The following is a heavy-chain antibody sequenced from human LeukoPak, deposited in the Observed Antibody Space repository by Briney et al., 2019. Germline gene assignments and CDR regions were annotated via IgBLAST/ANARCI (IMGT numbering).Heavy chain of an antibody. CDR1: GFTFSSYW. CDR3: ARLIRWFGELSFDY. Sequence: GGSRRLSCAASGFTFSSYWMHWVRQAPGKGLVWVSRINSDGSSTSYADSVKGRFTISRDNAKNTLYLQMNSLRAEDTAVYYCARLIRWFGELSFDYWGQGTLVTVSS. V-gene: IGHV3-74*01. CDR2: INSDGSST. D-gene: IGHD3-10*01. J-gene: IGHJ4*02.